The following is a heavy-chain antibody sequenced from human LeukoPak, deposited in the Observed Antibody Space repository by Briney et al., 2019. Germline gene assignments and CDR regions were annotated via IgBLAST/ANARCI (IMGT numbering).Heavy chain of an antibody. CDR2: ISGSGGGT. V-gene: IGHV3-23*01. CDR1: GFTFSSYA. J-gene: IGHJ4*02. CDR3: ARDGSSAWQYYFDF. D-gene: IGHD6-19*01. Sequence: GGSLRLSCAASGFTFSSYAMSWARQAPGKGLEWVSTISGSGGGTYYTDSVKGRFTISRDNSNNTLYLQMNSLRAEDTAVYYCARDGSSAWQYYFDFWGQGTLVTVSS.